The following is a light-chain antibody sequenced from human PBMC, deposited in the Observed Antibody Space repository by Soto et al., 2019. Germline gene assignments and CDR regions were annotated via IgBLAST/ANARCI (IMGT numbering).Light chain of an antibody. Sequence: SYELTQPPLVSVAPGETARITCGGSNIGRISVHWFQQRPGQAPVLVIYFDSDRPSGIPDRFSGSNSGNTATLTISRVEAGDEADYYCQVWDDNSDHVVFGGGTKVTVL. CDR3: QVWDDNSDHVV. CDR1: NIGRIS. CDR2: FDS. V-gene: IGLV3-21*04. J-gene: IGLJ2*01.